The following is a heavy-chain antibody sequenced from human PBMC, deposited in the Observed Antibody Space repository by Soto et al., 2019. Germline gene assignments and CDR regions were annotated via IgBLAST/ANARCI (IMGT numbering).Heavy chain of an antibody. CDR1: GFTLSSYA. J-gene: IGHJ5*02. CDR2: ISAGGGNT. V-gene: IGHV3-23*01. D-gene: IGHD1-1*01. Sequence: EVQLLESGGGLVQPGGSLRLSCAASGFTLSSYAISWVRQAPGKGLEWVSAISAGGGNTYYRDSVKGRFTISRDNSKNTLYLLMNSLRAEDTAVYFCAQTTPSIHWFDPWGQGTLVTVSS. CDR3: AQTTPSIHWFDP.